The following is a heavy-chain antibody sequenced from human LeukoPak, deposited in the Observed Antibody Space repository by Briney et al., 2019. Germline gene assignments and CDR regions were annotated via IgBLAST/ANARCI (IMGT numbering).Heavy chain of an antibody. Sequence: SETLSLTCTVSGGSISSSSYYWGWIRQPPGKGLEWIGSIYYSGSTYYNPSLKSRVTISVDTSKNQFSLKLSSVTAADTAVYYCVYSSTRRYFDYWGQGTLVTVSS. D-gene: IGHD6-13*01. V-gene: IGHV4-39*07. CDR3: VYSSTRRYFDY. CDR1: GGSISSSSYY. CDR2: IYYSGST. J-gene: IGHJ4*02.